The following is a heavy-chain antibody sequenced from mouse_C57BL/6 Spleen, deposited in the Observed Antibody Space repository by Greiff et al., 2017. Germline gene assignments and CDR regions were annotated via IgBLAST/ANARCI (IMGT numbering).Heavy chain of an antibody. Sequence: EVQLQQSGPELVKPGASVKMSCKASGYTFTDYNMHWVKQSHGKSLEWIGYINPNNGGTSYNQKFKGKATLTVNKSSSTAYMELRSLTSEDSAVYYCARTGIYYDYDVFAYWGQGTLVTVSA. J-gene: IGHJ3*01. CDR2: INPNNGGT. V-gene: IGHV1-22*01. CDR3: ARTGIYYDYDVFAY. D-gene: IGHD2-4*01. CDR1: GYTFTDYN.